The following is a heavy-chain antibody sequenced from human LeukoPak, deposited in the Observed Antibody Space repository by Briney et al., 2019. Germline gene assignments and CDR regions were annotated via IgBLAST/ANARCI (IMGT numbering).Heavy chain of an antibody. V-gene: IGHV3-74*01. CDR2: INSDGSST. Sequence: GGSQLLSSAASGFAFSSYWMHWVRQAPGKGLVWVSRINSDGSSTSYADSVKGRFTISRDNAKYTLYLQMNSLRAEDTAVYYCARVSGSYSFDYWGHEYFVIVSS. D-gene: IGHD1-26*01. CDR1: GFAFSSYW. CDR3: ARVSGSYSFDY. J-gene: IGHJ4*01.